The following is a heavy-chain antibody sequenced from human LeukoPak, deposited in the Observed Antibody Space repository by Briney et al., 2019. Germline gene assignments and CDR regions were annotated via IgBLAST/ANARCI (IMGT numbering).Heavy chain of an antibody. V-gene: IGHV3-30-3*01. Sequence: GGSLRLSCAASGFTFSSYAMHWVRQAPGKGLEWVAVISYDGSNKYYADSVKGRFTISRDNSKNTLYLQMNSLRAEDTAVYYCARGRFVVVPAAGYYYGMDVWGQGTTVTVSS. CDR3: ARGRFVVVPAAGYYYGMDV. D-gene: IGHD2-2*01. CDR1: GFTFSSYA. J-gene: IGHJ6*02. CDR2: ISYDGSNK.